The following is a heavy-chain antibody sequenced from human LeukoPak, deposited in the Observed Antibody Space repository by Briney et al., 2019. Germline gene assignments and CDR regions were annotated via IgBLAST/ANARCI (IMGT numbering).Heavy chain of an antibody. CDR3: ANGYSGYDYGWFDP. Sequence: SETLSLTCTVSGGSISSGSYYWSWIRQPAGKGLEWIGRIHTSGSTNYNPSLKSRVTISIDTSKNQFSLKLSSVTAADTAVYYCANGYSGYDYGWFDPWGQGTLVTVSS. V-gene: IGHV4-61*02. D-gene: IGHD5-12*01. J-gene: IGHJ5*02. CDR2: IHTSGST. CDR1: GGSISSGSYY.